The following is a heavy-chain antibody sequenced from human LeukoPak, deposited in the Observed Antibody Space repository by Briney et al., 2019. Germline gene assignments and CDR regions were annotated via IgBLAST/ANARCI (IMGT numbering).Heavy chain of an antibody. CDR2: ISAYDGET. CDR1: GYSFHNYG. D-gene: IGHD3-10*01. Sequence: ASVRVSCKASGYSFHNYGISWVRQAPGQGLEWMGWISAYDGETRCKQNLQGRVTMTTDTSTSTAYMELTSLTTDDTAVYYCARVPSSAHQLFSSDYWGQGTLVTVSS. V-gene: IGHV1-18*01. CDR3: ARVPSSAHQLFSSDY. J-gene: IGHJ4*02.